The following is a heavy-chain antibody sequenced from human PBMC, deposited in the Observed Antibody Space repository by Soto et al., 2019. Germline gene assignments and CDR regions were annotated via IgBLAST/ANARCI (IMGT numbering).Heavy chain of an antibody. V-gene: IGHV3-66*01. J-gene: IGHJ1*01. CDR3: AKDFTRTVVVPVWCSEL. CDR2: IYSGGST. D-gene: IGHD3-22*01. Sequence: PGGSLRLSCAASGFTVSSNYMSWVRQAPGKGLEWVSVIYSGGSTYYADSVKGRFTISRDNSKNTLYLQMNSLRAEDTAVYYCAKDFTRTVVVPVWCSELWGWATLATVPS. CDR1: GFTVSSNY.